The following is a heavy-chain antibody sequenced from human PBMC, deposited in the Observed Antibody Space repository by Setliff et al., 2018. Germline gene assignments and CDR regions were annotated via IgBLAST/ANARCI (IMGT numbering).Heavy chain of an antibody. CDR2: ISYDGNHI. J-gene: IGHJ4*02. CDR1: GFTFSTYS. Sequence: PGGSLRLSCAASGFTFSTYSLHWVRQAPGKWLEWVAVISYDGNHIYYADSVKGRFTISRDRSKNTVYLQMNRLRAEDTAVYYCAKRGHYSSSDGLSFDFWGQGTQVTVSS. D-gene: IGHD6-6*01. V-gene: IGHV3-30*07. CDR3: AKRGHYSSSDGLSFDF.